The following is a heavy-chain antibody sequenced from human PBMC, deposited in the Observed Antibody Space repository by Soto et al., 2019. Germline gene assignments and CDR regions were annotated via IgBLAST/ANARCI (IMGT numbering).Heavy chain of an antibody. V-gene: IGHV3-33*01. Sequence: QVQLVESGGGVVQPGRSLRLSCAASGFTFSSYGMHWVRQAPGKGLEWVAVRWYDGSNKYYADSVKGRFTISRDNSKNTLYLQMNSLRAEDTAVYYCARDVPYDILPRGGMDVWGQGTTVTVSS. CDR3: ARDVPYDILPRGGMDV. CDR2: RWYDGSNK. J-gene: IGHJ6*02. CDR1: GFTFSSYG. D-gene: IGHD3-9*01.